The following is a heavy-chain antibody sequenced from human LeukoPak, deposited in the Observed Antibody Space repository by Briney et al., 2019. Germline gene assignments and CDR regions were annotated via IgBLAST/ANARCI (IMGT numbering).Heavy chain of an antibody. Sequence: ASVKVSCKASGYTFTRYYMHWVRQAPGQGLEWMGIINPSGGNTNYAQKFQGRVTMTRDMSTSTAYMELRSLRSDDTAVYYCARDVMGANYYYYYMDVWGKGTTVTVSS. V-gene: IGHV1-46*01. J-gene: IGHJ6*03. D-gene: IGHD1-26*01. CDR2: INPSGGNT. CDR3: ARDVMGANYYYYYMDV. CDR1: GYTFTRYY.